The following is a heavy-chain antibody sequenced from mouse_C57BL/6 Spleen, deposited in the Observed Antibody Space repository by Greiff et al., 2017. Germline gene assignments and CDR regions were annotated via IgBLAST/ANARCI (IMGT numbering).Heavy chain of an antibody. CDR3: ARSSDQAWFAY. Sequence: VQLQQSGAELAKPGASVKMSCKASGYTFTSYWITWVKQRTGQGLEWIGDIYPGSGSTNYNEKFKSKATLTVDTSSSTAYMQLSSLTSEDSAVYYCARSSDQAWFAYWGQGTLVTVSA. CDR1: GYTFTSYW. V-gene: IGHV1-55*01. CDR2: IYPGSGST. J-gene: IGHJ3*01. D-gene: IGHD3-2*02.